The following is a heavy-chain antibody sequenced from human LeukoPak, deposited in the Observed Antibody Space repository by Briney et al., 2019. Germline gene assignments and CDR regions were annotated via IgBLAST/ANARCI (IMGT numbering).Heavy chain of an antibody. CDR1: GYTFTSYA. CDR3: ACSVTTQFQGDY. V-gene: IGHV1-3*01. D-gene: IGHD4-17*01. Sequence: ASVKVSCKASGYTFTSYAMHWVRQAPGQRLEWMGWINAGNGNTKYSQKFQGRVTITRDTSASTAYMELSSLRSEDTAVYYCACSVTTQFQGDYWGQGTLVTVSS. J-gene: IGHJ4*02. CDR2: INAGNGNT.